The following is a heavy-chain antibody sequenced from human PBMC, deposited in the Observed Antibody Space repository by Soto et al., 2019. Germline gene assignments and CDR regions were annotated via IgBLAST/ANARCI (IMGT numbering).Heavy chain of an antibody. D-gene: IGHD6-6*01. V-gene: IGHV1-18*01. CDR3: ARDLAQAARPSYYYGMDV. CDR2: ISAYNGNT. CDR1: GYTFTSYG. J-gene: IGHJ6*02. Sequence: GASVKVSCKASGYTFTSYGISWVRQAPGQGLEWMGWISAYNGNTNYAQKLQGRVTMTTDTSTSTAYMELRSLRSDDTAVYYCARDLAQAARPSYYYGMDVWGQGTTVTVSS.